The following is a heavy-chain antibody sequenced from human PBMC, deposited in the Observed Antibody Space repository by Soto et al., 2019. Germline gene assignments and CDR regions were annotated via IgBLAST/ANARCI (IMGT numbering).Heavy chain of an antibody. CDR2: IIVGSVQT. V-gene: IGHV1-58*01. CDR1: GFTFSNSA. D-gene: IGHD2-15*01. Sequence: QMQLVQSGPEVKTPGTSVKVSCKTAGFTFSNSAVQWVRQTRGQLLEWIGWIIVGSVQTNSAQLLQERITITRDMSTRTAYMGLSSLRSDDTAVYYCAAELYSGGRCCSFDIWGQGTMVTVSA. CDR3: AAELYSGGRCCSFDI. J-gene: IGHJ3*02.